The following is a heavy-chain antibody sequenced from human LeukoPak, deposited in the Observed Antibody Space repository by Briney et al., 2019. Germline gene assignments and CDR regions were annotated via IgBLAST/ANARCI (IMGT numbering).Heavy chain of an antibody. CDR3: AEGDSSSWYNWFDP. CDR2: INPSGGST. D-gene: IGHD6-13*01. Sequence: ASVLDSCKASGYTFISYYMHWVRQPLAQGLEWMGIINPSGGSTTYEQKFQGRLTMTRDTSTSTVYVELSSLGSEDTAVYYCAEGDSSSWYNWFDPWGQGTLVTVSS. CDR1: GYTFISYY. J-gene: IGHJ5*02. V-gene: IGHV1-46*01.